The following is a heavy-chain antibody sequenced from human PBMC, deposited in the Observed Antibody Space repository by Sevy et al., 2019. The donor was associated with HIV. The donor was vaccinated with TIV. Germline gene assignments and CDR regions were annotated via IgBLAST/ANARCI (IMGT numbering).Heavy chain of an antibody. CDR3: ARQYYGSGSYYNCFSDY. V-gene: IGHV5-51*01. CDR1: GYRFTSYW. Sequence: GESLKISCKGSGYRFTSYWIGWVRQMPGKGLEWMGIIYPGDFDTRYNPSFQGQVTISVDKSFNTAYLQLGRLKDSDTAMYYCARQYYGSGSYYNCFSDYWGQGTLVTVSS. J-gene: IGHJ4*02. D-gene: IGHD3-10*01. CDR2: IYPGDFDT.